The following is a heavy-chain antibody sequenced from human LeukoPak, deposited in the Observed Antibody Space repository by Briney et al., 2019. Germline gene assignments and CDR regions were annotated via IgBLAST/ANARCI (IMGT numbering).Heavy chain of an antibody. CDR2: IKSKTDGGTT. CDR1: GFTFSSYS. Sequence: PGGSLRLSCAASGFTFSSYSMNWVRQAPGKGLEWVGRIKSKTDGGTTDCAAPVKGRFTISRDDSKNTLYLQMNSLKTEDTAVYYCTTSTRAYYYDSSGYLTDYWGQGTLVTVSS. CDR3: TTSTRAYYYDSSGYLTDY. V-gene: IGHV3-15*01. D-gene: IGHD3-22*01. J-gene: IGHJ4*02.